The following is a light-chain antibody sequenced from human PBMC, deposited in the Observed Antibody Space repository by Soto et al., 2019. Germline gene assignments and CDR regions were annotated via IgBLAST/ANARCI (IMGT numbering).Light chain of an antibody. V-gene: IGLV2-8*01. CDR2: EVT. J-gene: IGLJ1*01. CDR3: SSYGGNNIYV. Sequence: QSVLTQPPSASGSPGQSVTISCTGTSGDVGGYNYVSWYQQHPGKAPKLMIYEVTKRPSGVPDRFSASKSGNTASLTVSGLQAEGEADYYCSSYGGNNIYVFGSGTKVTVL. CDR1: SGDVGGYNY.